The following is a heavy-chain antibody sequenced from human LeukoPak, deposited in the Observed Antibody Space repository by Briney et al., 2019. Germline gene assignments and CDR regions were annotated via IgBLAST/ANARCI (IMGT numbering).Heavy chain of an antibody. CDR3: AKDGGRGWSHFDY. CDR1: GFTFSSYG. Sequence: GGTLRLSCAASGFTFSSYGMSWVRQAPGKGLEWVSAISGSGGNTYYADSVKGRFTISRDNSKNTLYLQMNSLRAEDTAVYYCAKDGGRGWSHFDYWGQGTLVTVSS. CDR2: ISGSGGNT. D-gene: IGHD6-19*01. J-gene: IGHJ4*02. V-gene: IGHV3-23*01.